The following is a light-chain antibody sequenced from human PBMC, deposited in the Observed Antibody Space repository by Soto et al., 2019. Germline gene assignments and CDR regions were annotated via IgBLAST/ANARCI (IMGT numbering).Light chain of an antibody. CDR3: MQALQTPIT. J-gene: IGKJ5*01. CDR2: LGS. CDR1: ESLVSSDGYYY. Sequence: DIVMTQSPLSLPVTPGEPASISCRSTESLVSSDGYYYLDWYLQKPGQSPQFLIYLGSNRASGVPDRFSGSASGTHFTLKISRVEAEDAGVYYCMQALQTPITLGQGTRLEIK. V-gene: IGKV2-28*01.